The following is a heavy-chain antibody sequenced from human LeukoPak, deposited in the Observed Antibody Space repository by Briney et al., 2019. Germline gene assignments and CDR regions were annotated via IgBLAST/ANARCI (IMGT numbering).Heavy chain of an antibody. D-gene: IGHD5-24*01. V-gene: IGHV3-30-3*01. CDR1: GFTFSSYA. CDR2: ISYDGSNK. Sequence: GGSLRLSCAASGFTFSSYAMHWVRQAPGKGLEWVAVISYDGSNKYYADSVKGRFTISRDKSKNTLYLQMNSLRAEDTAVYYCARDGAVEMATISFYFDYWGQGTLVTVSS. J-gene: IGHJ4*02. CDR3: ARDGAVEMATISFYFDY.